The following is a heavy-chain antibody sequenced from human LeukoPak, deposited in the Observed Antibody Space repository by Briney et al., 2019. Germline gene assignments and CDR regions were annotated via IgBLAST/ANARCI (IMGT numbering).Heavy chain of an antibody. J-gene: IGHJ5*02. CDR2: INPSGGST. V-gene: IGHV1-46*01. CDR1: GYTFTSYY. Sequence: ASVKVSCKASGYTFTSYYMHWVRRAPGQGLEWMGIINPSGGSTSYAQKFQGRVTMTRDTSTSTVYMELSSPRSEDTAVYYCARVLIAAAGWFDPWGQGTLVTVSS. CDR3: ARVLIAAAGWFDP. D-gene: IGHD6-13*01.